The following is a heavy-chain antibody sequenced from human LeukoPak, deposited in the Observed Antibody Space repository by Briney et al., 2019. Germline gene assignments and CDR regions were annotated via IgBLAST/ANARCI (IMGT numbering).Heavy chain of an antibody. V-gene: IGHV1-69*05. CDR3: ARGSPEWLAHNWFDP. J-gene: IGHJ5*02. Sequence: ASVKVSCKASGGTFSSYAISWVRQAPGQGLEWMGGIIPIFGTANYAQKFQGRVTITTDESTSTAYMELSSLRSEDTAVYYCARGSPEWLAHNWFDPWGQGTLVTVSS. D-gene: IGHD6-19*01. CDR1: GGTFSSYA. CDR2: IIPIFGTA.